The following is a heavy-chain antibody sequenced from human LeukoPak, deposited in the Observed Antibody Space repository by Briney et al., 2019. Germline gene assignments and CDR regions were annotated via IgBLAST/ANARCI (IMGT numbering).Heavy chain of an antibody. Sequence: GGSLRLSCAASGFTFSSYAMHWVRQAPGKGLEWVAVISYDGSNKYYADSVKGRFTISRDNSKNTLYLQMNSLRAEDTAVYYCARRSDLCSSTSDCFDYWGQGTLVTVSS. CDR1: GFTFSSYA. J-gene: IGHJ4*02. CDR2: ISYDGSNK. D-gene: IGHD2-2*01. CDR3: ARRSDLCSSTSDCFDY. V-gene: IGHV3-30-3*01.